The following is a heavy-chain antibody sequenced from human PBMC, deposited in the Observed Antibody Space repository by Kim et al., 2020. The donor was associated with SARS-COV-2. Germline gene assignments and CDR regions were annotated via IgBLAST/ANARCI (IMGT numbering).Heavy chain of an antibody. D-gene: IGHD1-1*01. J-gene: IGHJ6*02. Sequence: SETLSLTCAVYGGSFSGYYWSWIRQPPGKGLEWIGEINHSGSTNYNPSLKSRVTISVDTSKNQFSLKLSSVTAADTAVYYCARGDNWIDSNFYYYYYGMDVWGQGTTVTVSS. V-gene: IGHV4-34*01. CDR3: ARGDNWIDSNFYYYYYGMDV. CDR2: INHSGST. CDR1: GGSFSGYY.